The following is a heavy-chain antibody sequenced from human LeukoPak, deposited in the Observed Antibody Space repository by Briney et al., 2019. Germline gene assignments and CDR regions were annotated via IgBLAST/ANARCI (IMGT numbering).Heavy chain of an antibody. CDR2: INPNSGGT. V-gene: IGHV1-2*02. D-gene: IGHD2-15*01. J-gene: IGHJ4*02. Sequence: ASVKVSCKASGYTFTGYYMHWVRQAPGQGLEWMGWINPNSGGTNYAQKFQGRVTMTRDTSISTAYMELSRLRSDDTAVYYCARDRSGRKIMVVAATVFGYWGQGTRVTVSS. CDR1: GYTFTGYY. CDR3: ARDRSGRKIMVVAATVFGY.